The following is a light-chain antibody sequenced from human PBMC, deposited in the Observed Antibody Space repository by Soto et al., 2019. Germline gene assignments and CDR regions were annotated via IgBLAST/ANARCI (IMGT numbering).Light chain of an antibody. Sequence: QSVLTQPASVSGSPGQSITISCTGTSSDVGSYNYVSWYQHHPGKAPKLIIYEVDERPSGVPDRFSGSKSGNTASLTVSGLQAEDEADYYCSSYVGSNNFPYVFGTGTKVTVL. J-gene: IGLJ1*01. CDR1: SSDVGSYNY. CDR3: SSYVGSNNFPYV. CDR2: EVD. V-gene: IGLV2-8*01.